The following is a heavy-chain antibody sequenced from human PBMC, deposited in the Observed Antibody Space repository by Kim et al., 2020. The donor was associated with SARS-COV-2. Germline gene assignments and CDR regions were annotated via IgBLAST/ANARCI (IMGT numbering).Heavy chain of an antibody. V-gene: IGHV1-46*01. CDR3: AKERVNIVMDTKRGNYYYGMDV. J-gene: IGHJ6*02. D-gene: IGHD5-12*01. Sequence: ASVKVSCKASGYTFTNYYMHWVRQAPGQGLEWMGIVNPSDGSTTYAQRFQGRLTVTRDTSTSTVYMELSSLRSEDTAVYYCAKERVNIVMDTKRGNYYYGMDVWGQGTTVTVSS. CDR2: VNPSDGST. CDR1: GYTFTNYY.